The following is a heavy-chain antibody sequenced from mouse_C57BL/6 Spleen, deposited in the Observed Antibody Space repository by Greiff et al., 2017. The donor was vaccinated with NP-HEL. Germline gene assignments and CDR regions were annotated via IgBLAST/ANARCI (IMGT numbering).Heavy chain of an antibody. J-gene: IGHJ1*03. Sequence: EVKLEESEGGLVQPGSSMKLSCTASGFTFSDYYMAWVRQVPEKGLEWVANINYDGSSTYYLDSLKSRFIISRDNAKNILYLQMSSLKSEDTATYYCARGNYYGYESGYWYFDVWGTGTTVTVSS. V-gene: IGHV5-16*01. CDR3: ARGNYYGYESGYWYFDV. CDR1: GFTFSDYY. D-gene: IGHD2-2*01. CDR2: INYDGSST.